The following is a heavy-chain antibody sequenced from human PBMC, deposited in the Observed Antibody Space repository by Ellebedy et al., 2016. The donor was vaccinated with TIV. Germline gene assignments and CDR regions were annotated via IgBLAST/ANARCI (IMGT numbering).Heavy chain of an antibody. CDR3: ARDYDSSGYYLAGY. V-gene: IGHV3-30*03. CDR2: ISYDGSNK. CDR1: GFTFSSYG. Sequence: GESLKISCAASGFTFSSYGMHWVRQAPGKGLEWVAVISYDGSNKYYADSVKGRFTISRDNSKNTLYLQMNSLRAEDTAVYYCARDYDSSGYYLAGYWGQGTLVTVSS. J-gene: IGHJ4*02. D-gene: IGHD3-22*01.